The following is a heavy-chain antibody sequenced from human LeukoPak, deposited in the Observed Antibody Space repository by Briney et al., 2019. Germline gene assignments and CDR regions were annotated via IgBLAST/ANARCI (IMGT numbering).Heavy chain of an antibody. Sequence: GRSLRLSCAASGFTFDDYAMHWVRHAPGKGLEWVSGISWNSGSIGYADSVKGRFTISRDNAKNSLYLQMNSLRAEDTALYYCAKQLDSGGAFDYWGQGTLVTVSS. D-gene: IGHD1-1*01. V-gene: IGHV3-9*01. J-gene: IGHJ4*02. CDR1: GFTFDDYA. CDR2: ISWNSGSI. CDR3: AKQLDSGGAFDY.